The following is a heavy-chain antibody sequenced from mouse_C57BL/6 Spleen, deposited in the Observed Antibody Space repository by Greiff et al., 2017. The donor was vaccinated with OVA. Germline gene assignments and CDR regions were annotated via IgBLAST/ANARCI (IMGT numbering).Heavy chain of an antibody. CDR2: IYPGDGDT. J-gene: IGHJ2*01. CDR1: GYAFSSSW. Sequence: VQLKQSGPELVKPGASVKISCKASGYAFSSSWMNWVKQRPGKGLEWIGRIYPGDGDTNYNGKFKGKATLTADKSSSTAYMQLSSLTSEDSAVYFCARDYYGPLDYWGQGTTLTVSS. D-gene: IGHD2-1*01. CDR3: ARDYYGPLDY. V-gene: IGHV1-82*01.